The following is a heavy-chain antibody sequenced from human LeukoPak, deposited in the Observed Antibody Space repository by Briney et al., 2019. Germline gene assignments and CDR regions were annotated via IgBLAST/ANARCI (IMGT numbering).Heavy chain of an antibody. Sequence: SETLSLTCAVYGGSFSGYYWSWIRQPPGKGLEWIGEINHSGSTNYNPSLKSRVTISVDTSKNQFSLKLSSVTAADTAVYYCARVRGGIASMDVWGKGTTVTVSS. CDR1: GGSFSGYY. CDR2: INHSGST. V-gene: IGHV4-34*01. J-gene: IGHJ6*03. CDR3: ARVRGGIASMDV. D-gene: IGHD6-13*01.